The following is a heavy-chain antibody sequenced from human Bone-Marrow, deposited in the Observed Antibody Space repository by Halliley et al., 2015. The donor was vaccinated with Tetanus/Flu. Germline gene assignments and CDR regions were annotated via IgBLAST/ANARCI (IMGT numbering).Heavy chain of an antibody. V-gene: IGHV3-33*01. Sequence: SLRLSCAASGFTFSSYGMHWVRQAPGKGLEWVGIIWYDGTNKYYGDSVQGRFTISRDSSKNTVYLQMNSLRVEDTAVYYCARSLGRVVTGDASDIWGQGTMVTVTS. J-gene: IGHJ3*02. CDR1: GFTFSSYG. CDR3: ARSLGRVVTGDASDI. CDR2: IWYDGTNK. D-gene: IGHD2-21*02.